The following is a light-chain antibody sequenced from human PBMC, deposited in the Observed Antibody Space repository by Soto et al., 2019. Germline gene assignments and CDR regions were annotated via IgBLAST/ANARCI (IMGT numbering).Light chain of an antibody. Sequence: QSVLTQPASVSGSPGQSITISCTGTSSDVGGYNYVSWYQQHPDKAPRLMIYEVTKRPSGIPDRFSGSKSGNTASLTVSGLQAEDEADYYCSSFVGSNIFVFGSGTKVTVL. V-gene: IGLV2-8*01. CDR1: SSDVGGYNY. J-gene: IGLJ1*01. CDR3: SSFVGSNIFV. CDR2: EVT.